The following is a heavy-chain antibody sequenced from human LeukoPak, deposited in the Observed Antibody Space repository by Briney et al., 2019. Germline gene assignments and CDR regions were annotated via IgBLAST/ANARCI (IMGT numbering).Heavy chain of an antibody. CDR2: ISSSSSYI. Sequence: GGSLRLSCAASGFTFSSYSLNWVRQAPGKGLEWVSSISSSSSYIYYADSVKGRFTISRDNAKNSLYLQMNSLRAEDTAVYYCARVWFGELPPYYFDYWGQGTLVTVSS. CDR1: GFTFSSYS. D-gene: IGHD3-10*01. V-gene: IGHV3-21*01. CDR3: ARVWFGELPPYYFDY. J-gene: IGHJ4*02.